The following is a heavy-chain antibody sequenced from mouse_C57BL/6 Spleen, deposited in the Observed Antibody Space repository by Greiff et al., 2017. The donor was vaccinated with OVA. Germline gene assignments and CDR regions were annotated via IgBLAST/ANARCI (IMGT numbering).Heavy chain of an antibody. Sequence: VQLQQSGPGLVKPSQSLSLTCYVTGYSITSGYYWNWIRQFPGNKLEWMGYISYDGSNNYNPSLKNRISITRDTSKNQFFLKLNSVTTEDTATYYCARKGKGAMDYWGQGTSVTVSS. CDR1: GYSITSGYY. J-gene: IGHJ4*01. CDR2: ISYDGSN. D-gene: IGHD1-3*01. CDR3: ARKGKGAMDY. V-gene: IGHV3-6*01.